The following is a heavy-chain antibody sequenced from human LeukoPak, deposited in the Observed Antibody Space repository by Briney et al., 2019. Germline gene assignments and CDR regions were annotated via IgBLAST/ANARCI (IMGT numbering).Heavy chain of an antibody. CDR2: ISSSSYI. CDR1: GFTFSSYS. CDR3: AKDQNLSYFDY. J-gene: IGHJ4*02. Sequence: GGSLRLSCAASGFTFSSYSMNWVRQAPGKGLEWVSSISSSSYIYYADSVKGRFTISRDNAKNSLYLQMNSLRAEDTAVYYCAKDQNLSYFDYWGQGTLVTVSS. V-gene: IGHV3-21*01.